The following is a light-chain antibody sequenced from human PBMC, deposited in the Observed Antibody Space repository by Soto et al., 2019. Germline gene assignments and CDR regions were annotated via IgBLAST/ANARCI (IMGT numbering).Light chain of an antibody. J-gene: IGKJ1*01. CDR1: QSVSNNY. CDR3: HQRQSSPRT. Sequence: IVLTQSPCTLSLSPGERATLSCMASQSVSNNYLAWYQQKPGQAPRLLIYGASNRATGIPARFSGGGSGTEFTLTISSLQSEDFATYYCHQRQSSPRTFGQGTKVDIK. V-gene: IGKV3-20*01. CDR2: GAS.